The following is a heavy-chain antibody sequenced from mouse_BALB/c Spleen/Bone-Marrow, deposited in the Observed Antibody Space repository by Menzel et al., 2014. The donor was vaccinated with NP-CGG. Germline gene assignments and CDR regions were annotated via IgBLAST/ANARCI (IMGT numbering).Heavy chain of an antibody. J-gene: IGHJ2*01. V-gene: IGHV5-9-3*01. CDR2: ISSGGSYT. Sequence: EVQLVESGGGLVKPGGSQKLSCAASGFTFSSYAMSWVRQTPEKRLEWVATISSGGSYTYYPDSVKGRFTISRDNAKNTLYLQMSSLRSEDTAMYYCARHGITRLLDYWGQGTTLTVSS. D-gene: IGHD2-4*01. CDR3: ARHGITRLLDY. CDR1: GFTFSSYA.